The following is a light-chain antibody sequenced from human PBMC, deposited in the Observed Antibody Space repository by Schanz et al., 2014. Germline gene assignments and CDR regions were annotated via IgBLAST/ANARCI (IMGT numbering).Light chain of an antibody. Sequence: EIVMTQSPATLSVSPGERATLSCRASQSVSSNLAWYQQKAGQAPRLLIYGASTRATGIPARFSGSGSGTEFTLTISSLQSEDFAVYYCQQWGTFGQGTKVEIK. CDR2: GAS. CDR1: QSVSSN. J-gene: IGKJ1*01. CDR3: QQWGT. V-gene: IGKV3-15*01.